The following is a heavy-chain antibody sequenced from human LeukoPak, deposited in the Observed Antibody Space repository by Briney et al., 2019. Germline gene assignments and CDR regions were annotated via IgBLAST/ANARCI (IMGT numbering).Heavy chain of an antibody. V-gene: IGHV3-30*18. Sequence: PGGSLRLSCAASGFTFSSYGMHWVRQAPGKGLEWVAVISYDGSNKYYADSVKGRFTISRDNSKNTLYLQMNSLRAGDTAVYYCAKVSGTGGFDYWGQGTLVTVSS. J-gene: IGHJ4*02. CDR1: GFTFSSYG. D-gene: IGHD3-10*01. CDR2: ISYDGSNK. CDR3: AKVSGTGGFDY.